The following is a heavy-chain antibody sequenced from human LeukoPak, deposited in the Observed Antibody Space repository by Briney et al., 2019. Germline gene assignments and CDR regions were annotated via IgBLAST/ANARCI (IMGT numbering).Heavy chain of an antibody. CDR1: GFTFSSTS. CDR2: IWYDGSNK. V-gene: IGHV3-33*08. CDR3: ARDYGDGYKGAFDI. Sequence: GGSLRLSCAASGFTFSSTSMSWVRQAPGKGLEWVAVIWYDGSNKYYADSVKGRFTISRDNSKNTLYLQMNSLRAEDTAVYYCARDYGDGYKGAFDIWGQGTMVTVSS. J-gene: IGHJ3*02. D-gene: IGHD5-24*01.